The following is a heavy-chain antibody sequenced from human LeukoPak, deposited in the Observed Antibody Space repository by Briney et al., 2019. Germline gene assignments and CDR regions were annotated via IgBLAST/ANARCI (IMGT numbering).Heavy chain of an antibody. CDR2: IYSGGST. CDR1: GFTVSSNY. D-gene: IGHD2-15*01. J-gene: IGHJ4*02. V-gene: IGHV3-53*01. CDR3: ARRCSGGSCYDESPFDY. Sequence: GGSLRLSCAASGFTVSSNYMSWVRQAPGKGLEWVSVIYSGGSTYYADSVKGRFTISRDNSKNTLYLQMNSLRAEDTAVYYCARRCSGGSCYDESPFDYWGQGTLVTVSS.